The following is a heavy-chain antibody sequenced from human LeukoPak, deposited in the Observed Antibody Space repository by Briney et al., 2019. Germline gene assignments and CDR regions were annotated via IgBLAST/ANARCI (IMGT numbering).Heavy chain of an antibody. V-gene: IGHV3-53*01. Sequence: GGSLRLSCAASGFTVSSNYMSWVRQAPGKGLEWVSVIYSGGSTYYADSVKGRFTISRDNSKNTLYLQMNSLRAEDTAVYYCARALKRGYSYGFGYYFDYWGQGTLVTVSS. CDR2: IYSGGST. J-gene: IGHJ4*02. D-gene: IGHD5-18*01. CDR1: GFTVSSNY. CDR3: ARALKRGYSYGFGYYFDY.